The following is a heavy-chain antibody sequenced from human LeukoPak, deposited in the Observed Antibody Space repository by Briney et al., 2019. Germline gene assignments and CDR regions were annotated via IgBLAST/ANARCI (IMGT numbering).Heavy chain of an antibody. J-gene: IGHJ4*02. CDR2: IYYSGST. Sequence: SETLSLTCTVSGGSISSYYWSWIRQPPGKGLEWLGYIYYSGSTNYNPSLKSRVTISVDTSKNQFSLKLSSVTAADTAVYYCAREGGGYSYGFDYWGQGTLVTVSS. D-gene: IGHD5-18*01. CDR3: AREGGGYSYGFDY. CDR1: GGSISSYY. V-gene: IGHV4-59*01.